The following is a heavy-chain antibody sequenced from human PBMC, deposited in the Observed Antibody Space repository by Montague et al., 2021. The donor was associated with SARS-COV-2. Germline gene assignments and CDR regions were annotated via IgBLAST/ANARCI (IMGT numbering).Heavy chain of an antibody. V-gene: IGHV4-39*07. CDR1: GDSISSGDYY. J-gene: IGHJ5*02. CDR3: ARVNSLGFVGIGVEPCFDP. Sequence: SETLSLTCTVSGDSISSGDYYWGWIRQSPGRGLEWIGSIYYNGRTYYNPSLKSRVTISVDAPKNQFSLQLGSMTAADTAVYYCARVNSLGFVGIGVEPCFDPWGQGTLVTVSS. CDR2: IYYNGRT. D-gene: IGHD3-3*01.